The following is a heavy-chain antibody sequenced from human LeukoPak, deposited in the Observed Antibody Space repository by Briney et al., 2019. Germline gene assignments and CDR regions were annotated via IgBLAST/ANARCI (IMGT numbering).Heavy chain of an antibody. D-gene: IGHD3-22*01. J-gene: IGHJ4*02. V-gene: IGHV3-7*01. CDR1: GFTFNTYW. CDR2: ISPDGSET. CDR3: AANEPFGYFYDSSGQSAGL. Sequence: GGSLRLSCAASGFTFNTYWMNWARQAPGKGLEWVADISPDGSETYYVDSVKGRFTISRDNAKNSLYLQMNRLRAEDTAVYYCAANEPFGYFYDSSGQSAGLWGQGALVTVSS.